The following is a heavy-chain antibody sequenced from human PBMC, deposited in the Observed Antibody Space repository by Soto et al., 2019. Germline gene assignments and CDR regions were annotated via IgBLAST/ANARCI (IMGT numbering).Heavy chain of an antibody. CDR2: TYYRSKWYN. Sequence: SQTLSLTCAISGDSVSSNSAAWNWIRQSPSRGLEWLGRTYYRSKWYNDYAVSVKSRITINPDTSKNQFSLQLNSVTPEDTAVYYCARDLGSDEGRYSSSWYGGYYGMDVWGQGTTLTVSS. J-gene: IGHJ6*02. CDR3: ARDLGSDEGRYSSSWYGGYYGMDV. D-gene: IGHD6-13*01. V-gene: IGHV6-1*01. CDR1: GDSVSSNSAA.